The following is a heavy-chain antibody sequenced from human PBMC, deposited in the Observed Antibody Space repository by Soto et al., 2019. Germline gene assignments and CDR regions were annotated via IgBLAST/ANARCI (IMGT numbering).Heavy chain of an antibody. D-gene: IGHD6-13*01. CDR1: GYPFTSYA. Sequence: ASVKVSCKASGYPFTSYAMHWVLQAPGQRLEWMGWINAGNGNTKYSQKFQGRVTITRDTSASTAYMELSSLRSEDTAVYYCARDQPAAVYFQHWGQGTLVAVSS. V-gene: IGHV1-3*01. CDR2: INAGNGNT. CDR3: ARDQPAAVYFQH. J-gene: IGHJ1*01.